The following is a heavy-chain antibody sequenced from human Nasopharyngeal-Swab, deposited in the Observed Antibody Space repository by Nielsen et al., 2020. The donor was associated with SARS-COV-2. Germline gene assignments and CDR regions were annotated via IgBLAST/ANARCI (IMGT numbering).Heavy chain of an antibody. Sequence: SETLSLTCTVSGGSISSGDSYWSWIRQTPEKGLEWIGYIYYNGITYYNPSLRSRVSMSVDTSKNQFSLMLTSVTAADTAVYYCARGGYHSPLNFGYWGQGTLVAVSS. CDR2: IYYNGIT. D-gene: IGHD5-12*01. J-gene: IGHJ4*02. CDR1: GGSISSGDSY. V-gene: IGHV4-30-4*01. CDR3: ARGGYHSPLNFGY.